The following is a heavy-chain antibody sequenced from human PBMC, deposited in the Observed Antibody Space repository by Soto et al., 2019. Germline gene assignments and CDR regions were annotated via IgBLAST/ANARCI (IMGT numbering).Heavy chain of an antibody. V-gene: IGHV3-74*01. D-gene: IGHD3-22*01. Sequence: XGSLRLSCAASGFTFSSYWMHWVRQAPGKGLVWVSRINRDGSSTSYADSVKGRFTISRDNAKNTLYLQMNSLSAEDTAVYYCAKSSGYYDNWFDPWGQGTLVTVSS. CDR2: INRDGSST. CDR3: AKSSGYYDNWFDP. J-gene: IGHJ5*02. CDR1: GFTFSSYW.